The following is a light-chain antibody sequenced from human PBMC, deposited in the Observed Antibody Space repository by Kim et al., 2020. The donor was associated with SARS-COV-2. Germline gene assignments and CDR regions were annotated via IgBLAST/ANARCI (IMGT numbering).Light chain of an antibody. J-gene: IGKJ1*01. V-gene: IGKV3-15*01. CDR3: LQYDKWPPWT. CDR1: QSVSSN. CDR2: AAS. Sequence: EIVMTQSPATLSVSPGERATLSCRASQSVSSNFAWLLQKPGQAPRLLILAASTRATGVPARFSGSGSGTEFTLTISSLQSEDFAVYYCLQYDKWPPWTFGQGTRVEIK.